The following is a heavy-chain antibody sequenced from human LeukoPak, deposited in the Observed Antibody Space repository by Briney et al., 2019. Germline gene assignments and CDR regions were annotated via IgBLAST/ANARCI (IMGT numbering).Heavy chain of an antibody. CDR2: ISSSGSTI. J-gene: IGHJ4*02. V-gene: IGHV3-48*03. CDR3: ARDSGYDYN. CDR1: GFTFSSYE. Sequence: PGGSLRLSCVASGFTFSSYEMNWVRQAPGKGLEWVSYISSSGSTIYYADSVKGRFTISRDNAKNSLYLQMNSLRAEDTAVYYCARDSGYDYNWGQGTLVTVSS. D-gene: IGHD5-12*01.